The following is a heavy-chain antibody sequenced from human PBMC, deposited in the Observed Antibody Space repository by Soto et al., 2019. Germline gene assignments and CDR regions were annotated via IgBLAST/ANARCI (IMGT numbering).Heavy chain of an antibody. Sequence: SVKVSCKASGGTFSSYAISWVRQAPGQGLEWMGGIIPIFGTANYAQKFQGRVTITADESTSTAYMELSSLRSEDTAVYYCARVPSRMINAFDIWGQGTMVTVS. CDR2: IIPIFGTA. J-gene: IGHJ3*02. V-gene: IGHV1-69*13. CDR1: GGTFSSYA. CDR3: ARVPSRMINAFDI. D-gene: IGHD3-16*01.